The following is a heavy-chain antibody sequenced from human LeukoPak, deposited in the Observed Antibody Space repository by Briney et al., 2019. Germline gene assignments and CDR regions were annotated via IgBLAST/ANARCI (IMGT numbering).Heavy chain of an antibody. Sequence: GGSLRLSCAASGFTFSSYAMHWVRQAPGKGLEWVAVISYDGSNKYYADSVKGRFTISRDNSKNTLYLQMNSLRAEDTAVYYCAKSLGFLDYWGQGTLVTVSS. CDR3: AKSLGFLDY. J-gene: IGHJ4*02. V-gene: IGHV3-30-3*01. CDR1: GFTFSSYA. CDR2: ISYDGSNK. D-gene: IGHD3-3*01.